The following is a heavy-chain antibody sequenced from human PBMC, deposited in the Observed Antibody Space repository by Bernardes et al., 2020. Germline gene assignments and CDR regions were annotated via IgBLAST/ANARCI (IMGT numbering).Heavy chain of an antibody. CDR1: GGSITPHY. CDR3: ARDTRVDSIGHYEDVFDS. D-gene: IGHD3-22*01. Sequence: SETLSLTCSVSGGSITPHYWSWIRQPPGKGLEWIGYIHDSGATNHNPSLKGRVTISVDTSKSLFSLRLTSVTAADTAIYYCARDTRVDSIGHYEDVFDSWGQGTLVTVSS. CDR2: IHDSGAT. V-gene: IGHV4-59*11. J-gene: IGHJ4*02.